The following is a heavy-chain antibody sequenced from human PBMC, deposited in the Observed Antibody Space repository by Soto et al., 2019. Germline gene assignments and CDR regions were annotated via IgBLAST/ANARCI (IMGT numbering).Heavy chain of an antibody. CDR3: ARDSLVVPAANSELDY. V-gene: IGHV3-11*01. D-gene: IGHD2-2*01. CDR1: GFTFSDYY. CDR2: ISSSGSTI. Sequence: GGSLRLSCAASGFTFSDYYMSWIRQAPGKGLEWVSYISSSGSTIYYADSVKGRFTISRDNAKNSLYLQMNSLRAEDTAVYYCARDSLVVPAANSELDYWGQGTLVTVSS. J-gene: IGHJ4*02.